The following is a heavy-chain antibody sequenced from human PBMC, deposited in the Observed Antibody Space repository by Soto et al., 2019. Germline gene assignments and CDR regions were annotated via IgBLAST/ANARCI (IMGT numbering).Heavy chain of an antibody. CDR2: FRTGGDGGTT. V-gene: IGHV3-23*01. Sequence: LRLSCAASGFTFSSYSMSWVRQAPGKGLEWVSGFRTGGDGGTTYYADSVKGRFTISRDNSKNTLFLQMNSLRAEDTAIYYCAKKVNSGPGSQYFDYWGQGTLVTVSS. CDR3: AKKVNSGPGSQYFDY. D-gene: IGHD3-10*01. CDR1: GFTFSSYS. J-gene: IGHJ4*02.